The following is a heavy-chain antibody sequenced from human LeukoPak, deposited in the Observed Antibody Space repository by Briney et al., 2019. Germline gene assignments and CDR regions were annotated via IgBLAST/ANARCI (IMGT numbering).Heavy chain of an antibody. CDR3: ARVVASTSIDS. CDR1: GGSFSGYY. D-gene: IGHD2-15*01. J-gene: IGHJ4*02. V-gene: IGHV4-34*01. Sequence: PSETLSLTCAVYGGSFSGYYWSWIRQPPGKGLEWIGEINHSGSTNYNPSLKSRVTLSIEPSKNRFSLELTSVTAADTAIYYCARVVASTSIDSWGQGTLVTVSS. CDR2: INHSGST.